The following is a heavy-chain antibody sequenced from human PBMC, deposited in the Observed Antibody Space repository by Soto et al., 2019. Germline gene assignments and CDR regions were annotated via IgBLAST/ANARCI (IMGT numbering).Heavy chain of an antibody. D-gene: IGHD5-12*01. Sequence: QVQLVQSGAEVKKPGSSVKVSCKASGGTFSSSAISWVRQAPGQGLEGRGGIIPIFGTPHYAQQFQGRVTINADESTSTAYMELSSLRCEDTAVYYCAKDSERRRQLPYSLYYYYYGMYVWGQGTTVTVSS. V-gene: IGHV1-69*01. CDR1: GGTFSSSA. CDR2: IIPIFGTP. J-gene: IGHJ6*02. CDR3: AKDSERRRQLPYSLYYYYYGMYV.